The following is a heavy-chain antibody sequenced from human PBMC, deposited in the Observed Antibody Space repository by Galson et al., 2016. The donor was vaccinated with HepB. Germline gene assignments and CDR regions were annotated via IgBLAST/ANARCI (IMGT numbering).Heavy chain of an antibody. D-gene: IGHD4-11*01. J-gene: IGHJ4*02. Sequence: SLRLSCAASGFTFSSFSMHWVRQAPGRGLESVSVISSNGGTTHYADSVKGRFTISRDNSKTTLYLHMSSLRVEDTAVYYCVKQEGANNNYDYWGQGTLVTVSS. CDR2: ISSNGGTT. CDR1: GFTFSSFS. CDR3: VKQEGANNNYDY. V-gene: IGHV3-64D*06.